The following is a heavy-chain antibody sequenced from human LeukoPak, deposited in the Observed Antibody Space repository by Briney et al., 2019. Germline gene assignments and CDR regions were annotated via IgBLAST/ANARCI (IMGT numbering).Heavy chain of an antibody. J-gene: IGHJ4*02. D-gene: IGHD2-2*01. V-gene: IGHV4-38-2*01. Sequence: PSETLSLTXAVSGYSISSGYYWGWIRHPPGKGLEWIGSIYHSGSTYYNPSLKSRVTISVDTSKNQFSLKLSSVTAADTAVYYCARSELEDIVVVPADFQIDYWGQGTLVTVSS. CDR3: ARSELEDIVVVPADFQIDY. CDR2: IYHSGST. CDR1: GYSISSGYY.